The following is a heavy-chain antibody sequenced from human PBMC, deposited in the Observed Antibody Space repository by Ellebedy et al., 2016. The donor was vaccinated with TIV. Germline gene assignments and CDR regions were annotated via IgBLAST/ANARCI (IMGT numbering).Heavy chain of an antibody. D-gene: IGHD3-22*01. V-gene: IGHV3-23*01. CDR3: AKGGPDQVTMIVVVVTMFFDY. J-gene: IGHJ4*02. Sequence: GGSLRLXXAASGFSFTTFFMSWVRHSPWRGLEWVSTISAGSDTTRFADSVKGRFTISRDNSKNTVYLRMNDLRAEDTAVYYCAKGGPDQVTMIVVVVTMFFDYWGQGTLVTVSS. CDR1: GFSFTTFF. CDR2: ISAGSDTT.